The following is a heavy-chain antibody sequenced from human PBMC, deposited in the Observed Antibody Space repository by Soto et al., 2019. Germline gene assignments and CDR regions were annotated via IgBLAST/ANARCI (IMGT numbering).Heavy chain of an antibody. CDR2: IWYDGSNK. Sequence: GGSLRLSCAASGFTFSSYGMHWVRQAPGKGLEWVAVIWYDGSNKYYADSVKGRFTISRDNSKNTLYLQMNSLRAEDTAVYYCAREDGVTPESYFDYWGQGTLVTVSS. CDR1: GFTFSSYG. J-gene: IGHJ4*02. V-gene: IGHV3-33*01. CDR3: AREDGVTPESYFDY. D-gene: IGHD4-4*01.